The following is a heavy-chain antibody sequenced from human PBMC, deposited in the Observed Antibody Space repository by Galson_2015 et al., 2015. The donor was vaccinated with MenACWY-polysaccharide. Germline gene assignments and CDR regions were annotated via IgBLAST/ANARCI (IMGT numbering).Heavy chain of an antibody. V-gene: IGHV1-8*01. CDR3: ARGRRDTAVAAPAAVLLDY. Sequence: SVKVSCKASGYTFSSYDINWVRQATGQRLEWMGWMSPNSGNTGYAQKFQGRVTMTRNTSISTAYMELSSLTSEDTAVYYCARGRRDTAVAAPAAVLLDYWGQGILVTVSS. D-gene: IGHD6-19*01. J-gene: IGHJ4*02. CDR1: GYTFSSYD. CDR2: MSPNSGNT.